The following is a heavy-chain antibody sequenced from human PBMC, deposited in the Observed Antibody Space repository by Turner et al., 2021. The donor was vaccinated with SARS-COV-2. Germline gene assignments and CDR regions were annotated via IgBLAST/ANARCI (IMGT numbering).Heavy chain of an antibody. CDR3: ARERGYSYGPYYYGMDV. CDR2: ISSSSSTI. J-gene: IGHJ6*02. Sequence: EVQLVESGGGLVQLGGPLRLSCAASGFTFRNYSMNWVRHAPGKGLEWVSYISSSSSTIYYADSVKGRFTISRDNAKNSLYLQMNSLRAEDTAVYYCARERGYSYGPYYYGMDVWGQGTTVTVSS. CDR1: GFTFRNYS. V-gene: IGHV3-48*01. D-gene: IGHD5-18*01.